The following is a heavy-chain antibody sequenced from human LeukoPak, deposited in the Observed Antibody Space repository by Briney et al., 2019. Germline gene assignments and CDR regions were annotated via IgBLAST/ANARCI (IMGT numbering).Heavy chain of an antibody. CDR3: ARIPHTVAGHFDY. V-gene: IGHV5-51*01. D-gene: IGHD6-19*01. J-gene: IGHJ4*02. CDR2: IYPGDSDT. CDR1: GYSFTSYW. Sequence: GKSLKISCKGSGYSFTSYWIGWVRQMPGKGLEWMGIIYPGDSDTRYSPSFQGQVTISADKSISTAYLQWSSLKASDTAMYYCARIPHTVAGHFDYWGQGTLVTVSS.